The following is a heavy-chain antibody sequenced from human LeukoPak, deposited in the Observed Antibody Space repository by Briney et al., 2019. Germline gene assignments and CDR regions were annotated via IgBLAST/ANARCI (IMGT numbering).Heavy chain of an antibody. CDR2: INPNSGGT. V-gene: IGHV1-2*02. CDR3: ARDQAESSGYRGDFDY. Sequence: ASVKVSCKASGYTFTGYYMHWARQAPGQGLEWMGWINPNSGGTNYAQKFQGRVTMTRDTSISTAYMELSRLRSDDTAVYYCARDQAESSGYRGDFDYWGQGTLVTVSS. D-gene: IGHD3-22*01. J-gene: IGHJ4*02. CDR1: GYTFTGYY.